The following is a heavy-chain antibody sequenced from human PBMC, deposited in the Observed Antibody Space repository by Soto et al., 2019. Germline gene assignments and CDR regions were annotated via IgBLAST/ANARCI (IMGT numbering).Heavy chain of an antibody. J-gene: IGHJ2*01. D-gene: IGHD4-17*01. Sequence: QLQLRESGPGLVKPSETLSLTCTVSGGPISGGVGGLYYWSWIRQPPGKGLEWIGYIYDSGSTYYNPSLKSRVTIAVDTPKSQLSLRLSSVTAADPAVYYWAREVIPLTTGSYFDVWGRGTLVTVSS. CDR3: AREVIPLTTGSYFDV. V-gene: IGHV4-30-4*01. CDR1: GGPISGGVGGLYY. CDR2: IYDSGST.